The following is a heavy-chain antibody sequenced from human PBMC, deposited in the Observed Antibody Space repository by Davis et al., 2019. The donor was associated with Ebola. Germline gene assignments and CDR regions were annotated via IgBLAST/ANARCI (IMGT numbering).Heavy chain of an antibody. J-gene: IGHJ4*02. CDR3: AGRRGAVAGTGFDY. CDR2: ISGSGGNT. D-gene: IGHD6-19*01. Sequence: GESLKISCAASGFTFSNYAMIWVRQAPGRGLEWVSSISGSGGNTYYTGSVKGRFTISRDNSMNTLFLQMNSLRVEDTALYYCAGRRGAVAGTGFDYWGQGTLVTVSS. V-gene: IGHV3-23*01. CDR1: GFTFSNYA.